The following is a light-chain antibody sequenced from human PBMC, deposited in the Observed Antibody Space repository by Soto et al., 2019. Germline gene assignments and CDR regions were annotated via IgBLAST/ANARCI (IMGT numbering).Light chain of an antibody. CDR1: QSISSY. V-gene: IGKV1-39*01. J-gene: IGKJ4*01. Sequence: DIQMTQSPSSLSASVGDRVTITCRASQSISSYLNWYQQKPGKAPKLMIFAASSLQSGVPSRFSGSGSGTDFTLTISSLPPEDFATYYCQQSYSTPPTFGGGTNVEIK. CDR2: AAS. CDR3: QQSYSTPPT.